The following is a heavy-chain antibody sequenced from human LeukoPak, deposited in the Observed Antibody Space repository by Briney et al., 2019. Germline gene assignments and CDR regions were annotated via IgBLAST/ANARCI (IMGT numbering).Heavy chain of an antibody. V-gene: IGHV1-69*06. Sequence: SVKVSRKASGGTFSSYAISWVRQAPGQGLEWMGGIIPIFGTANYAQKFQGRVTITADKSTSTAYMELSSLRSEDTAVYYCARGAHNEYSGSYYVYWGQGTLVTVSS. CDR2: IIPIFGTA. CDR1: GGTFSSYA. J-gene: IGHJ4*02. D-gene: IGHD1-26*01. CDR3: ARGAHNEYSGSYYVY.